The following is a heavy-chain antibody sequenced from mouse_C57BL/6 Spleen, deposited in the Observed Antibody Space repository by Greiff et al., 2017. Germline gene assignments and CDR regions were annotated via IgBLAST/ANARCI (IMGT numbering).Heavy chain of an antibody. J-gene: IGHJ3*01. D-gene: IGHD1-1*01. Sequence: VQLQQSGAELVRPGASVTLSCKASGYTFTDYEMHWVKQTPVHGLEWIGAIDPETGGTAYNQKFKGKAILTADKSSSTAYMELCSLTSEDSAVYYCTNYYGSSYEWFAYWGQGTLVTVSA. V-gene: IGHV1-15*01. CDR3: TNYYGSSYEWFAY. CDR2: IDPETGGT. CDR1: GYTFTDYE.